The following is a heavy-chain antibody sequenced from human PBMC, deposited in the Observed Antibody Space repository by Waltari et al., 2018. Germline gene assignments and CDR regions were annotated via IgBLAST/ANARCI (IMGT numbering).Heavy chain of an antibody. CDR3: ASAPNPGITGTTRYYYYGMDV. V-gene: IGHV4-34*01. Sequence: QVQLQQWGAGLLKPSETLSLTCAVYGGSFSGYYWSWIRQPPGKGLEWIGEINHSGSTNYNPSLKSRVTISVDTSKNQFSLKLSSVTAADTAVYYCASAPNPGITGTTRYYYYGMDVWGQGTTVTVSS. J-gene: IGHJ6*02. D-gene: IGHD1-7*01. CDR2: INHSGST. CDR1: GGSFSGYY.